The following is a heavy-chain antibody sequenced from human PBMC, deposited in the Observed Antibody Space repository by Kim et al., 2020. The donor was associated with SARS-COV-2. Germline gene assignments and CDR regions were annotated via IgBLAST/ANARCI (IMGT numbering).Heavy chain of an antibody. D-gene: IGHD3-3*01. CDR3: ARDGYYDFWSGRNYI. CDR1: GFTVSSNY. J-gene: IGHJ3*02. V-gene: IGHV3-66*01. Sequence: GGSLRLSCAASGFTVSSNYMSWVRQAPGKGLEWVSVIYSGGSTYYADSVKGRFTISRDNSKNTLYLQMNSLRAEDTAVYYCARDGYYDFWSGRNYIWGQGTMVTVYS. CDR2: IYSGGST.